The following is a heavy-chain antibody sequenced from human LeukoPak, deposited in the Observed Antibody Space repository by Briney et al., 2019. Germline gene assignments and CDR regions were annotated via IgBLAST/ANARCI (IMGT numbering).Heavy chain of an antibody. CDR3: AKLAKYFYGSETYYFFEH. J-gene: IGHJ4*02. V-gene: IGHV3-23*01. Sequence: GGSLRLSCAASGFTFSSYGMSWVRQAPGKGLEWVSAISGSGGSTYYADSVKGRFTIPRDNSKNTLYLQMNGLRAEDTAVYYCAKLAKYFYGSETYYFFEHWGQGTPVTASS. CDR2: ISGSGGST. D-gene: IGHD3-10*01. CDR1: GFTFSSYG.